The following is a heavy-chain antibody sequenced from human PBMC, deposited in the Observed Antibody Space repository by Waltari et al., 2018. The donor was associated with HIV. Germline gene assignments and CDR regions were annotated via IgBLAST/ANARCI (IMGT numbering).Heavy chain of an antibody. V-gene: IGHV1-46*01. CDR3: VRSPDYEIFGGYPNWFDP. CDR2: INTGGGGT. Sequence: VQLVQSGAELKKPGASVKVSCKTSGYSFPSNFVHWVRQAPGHGLEWMGVINTGGGGTRYAQRVEGRVTMTKDTSTSTVYMELSRLQSEDTARYYCVRSPDYEIFGGYPNWFDPWGQGTLVTVSS. J-gene: IGHJ5*02. D-gene: IGHD3-9*01. CDR1: GYSFPSNF.